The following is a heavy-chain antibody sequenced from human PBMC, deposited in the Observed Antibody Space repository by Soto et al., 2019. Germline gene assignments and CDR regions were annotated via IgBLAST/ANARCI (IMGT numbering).Heavy chain of an antibody. D-gene: IGHD3-16*01. J-gene: IGHJ4*02. CDR3: ASYRGALYFES. CDR1: GGSLGSYY. CDR2: VFYTGRA. V-gene: IGHV4-59*01. Sequence: PSETLSLTCTVSGGSLGSYYWSWIRQPPGKGLEWIGYVFYTGRANCNASLRSRVSISLDTSNYQFSLKLSSVTAADTAVYYCASYRGALYFESWGPGILVTVSS.